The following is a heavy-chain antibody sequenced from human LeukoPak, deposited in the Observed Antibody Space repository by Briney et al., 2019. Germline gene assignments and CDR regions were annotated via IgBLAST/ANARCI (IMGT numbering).Heavy chain of an antibody. V-gene: IGHV3-20*04. CDR3: ARETRGLRYFDWLLPLDY. CDR2: INWDGGST. D-gene: IGHD3-9*01. CDR1: GFTFDDYG. Sequence: GGSLRLSCAASGFTFDDYGMSWVRQAPGKGLEWVSGINWDGGSTGYADSVKGRFTISRDNAKNSLYLQMNSLRAEDTALYYCARETRGLRYFDWLLPLDYWGQGTLVTVSS. J-gene: IGHJ4*02.